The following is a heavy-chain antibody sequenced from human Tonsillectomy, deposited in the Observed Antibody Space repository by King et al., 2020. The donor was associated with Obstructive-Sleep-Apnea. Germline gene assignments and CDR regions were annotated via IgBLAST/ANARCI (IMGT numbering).Heavy chain of an antibody. Sequence: QLVQSGGGLVKPGGSLRLSCAASGFTFSSYSMNWVRQAPGKGLEWVSSISSSSSYIYYAGSVKGRFTISRDNAKNSLYLQMNSLRAEDTAVYYCARDRSSGGYGMDVWGQGTTVTVSS. CDR2: ISSSSSYI. CDR1: GFTFSSYS. J-gene: IGHJ6*02. D-gene: IGHD6-19*01. V-gene: IGHV3-21*01. CDR3: ARDRSSGGYGMDV.